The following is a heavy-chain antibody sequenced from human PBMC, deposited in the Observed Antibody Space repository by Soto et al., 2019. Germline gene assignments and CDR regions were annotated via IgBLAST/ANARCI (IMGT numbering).Heavy chain of an antibody. CDR1: GYTFTGYY. CDR2: INPNSGGT. V-gene: IGHV1-2*04. CDR3: ARGDYNGSSEY. J-gene: IGHJ4*02. Sequence: QVQLVHSGVAVKKPGASVKVSCKASGYTFTGYYMHWVRQAPGHGLEWMGWINPNSGGTNYAQKFQGWVTMTRDTSISTAYMELSRLRFDDTAVYYCARGDYNGSSEYWGQGTLVTVSS. D-gene: IGHD2-2*01.